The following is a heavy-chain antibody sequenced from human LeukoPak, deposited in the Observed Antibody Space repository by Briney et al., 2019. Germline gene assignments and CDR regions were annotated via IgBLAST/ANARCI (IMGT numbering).Heavy chain of an antibody. Sequence: ASVKVSCKASGGTFSSYAISWVRQAPGQGLEWMRRIIPIFGIANYAQKFQGRVTITADKSTSTAYMELSSLRSEDTAVYYCAAGAVTTADFDYWGQGTLVTVSS. J-gene: IGHJ4*02. D-gene: IGHD4-17*01. CDR2: IIPIFGIA. V-gene: IGHV1-69*04. CDR1: GGTFSSYA. CDR3: AAGAVTTADFDY.